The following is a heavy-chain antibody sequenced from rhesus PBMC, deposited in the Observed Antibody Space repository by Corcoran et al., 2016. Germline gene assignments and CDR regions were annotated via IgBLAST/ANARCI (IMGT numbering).Heavy chain of an antibody. CDR1: GGSISGFYY. V-gene: IGHV4-143*01. J-gene: IGHJ4*01. CDR2: IYGNSATT. Sequence: QVQLQESGPGLVKPSETLSLHCTVSGGSISGFYYWSWIRPPPGKGLEWIGGIYGNSATTYYNPSLKSRVTISKDTSKNQFSLKLTSVTAADTAVYFCASQDRGYSGYSRFDYWGQGVLVTVSS. CDR3: ASQDRGYSGYSRFDY. D-gene: IGHD5-30*01.